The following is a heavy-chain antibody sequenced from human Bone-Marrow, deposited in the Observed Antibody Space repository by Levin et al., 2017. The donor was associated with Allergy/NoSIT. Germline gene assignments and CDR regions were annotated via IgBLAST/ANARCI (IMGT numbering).Heavy chain of an antibody. J-gene: IGHJ4*02. V-gene: IGHV4-30-4*01. CDR3: ARIKGPFGAPIDY. CDR2: IYYSGNT. CDR1: GDSIRNPDSY. D-gene: IGHD3-16*01. Sequence: ASETLSLTCSVSGDSIRNPDSYWSWIRQPPGKGLEWIGYIYYSGNTYHSPSLKSRVTMSVDTSKNQFSLKLNSLTAADTAVYYCARIKGPFGAPIDYWGRGTLVTVSS.